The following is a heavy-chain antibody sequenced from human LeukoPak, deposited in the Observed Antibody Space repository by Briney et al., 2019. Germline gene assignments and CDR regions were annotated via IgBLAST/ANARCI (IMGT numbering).Heavy chain of an antibody. CDR2: INPSAGST. V-gene: IGHV1-46*01. CDR1: GYMFTTYY. J-gene: IGHJ4*02. CDR3: ARAADSSSTLSSLLY. D-gene: IGHD3-22*01. Sequence: ASVKVSCKASGYMFTTYYMHWVRQAPGRGLEWMGIINPSAGSTTYAQKFQGRVTMTRDTSTSTVYMELSSLRSEDTAVYYCARAADSSSTLSSLLYWGQGTLVTVSS.